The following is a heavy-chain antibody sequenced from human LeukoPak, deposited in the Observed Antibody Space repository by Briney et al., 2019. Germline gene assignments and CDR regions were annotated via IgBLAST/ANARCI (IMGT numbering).Heavy chain of an antibody. CDR2: ISAYNGNT. J-gene: IGHJ4*02. V-gene: IGHV1-18*01. CDR3: ARDGVSDSYGPTFFDY. Sequence: GASVKVSCKASGYTLTSYGISWVRQAPGQGLEWMGWISAYNGNTNYAQKLQGRVTMTTDTSTSTAYMELRSLRSDDTAVYYCARDGVSDSYGPTFFDYWGQGILVTVSS. D-gene: IGHD5-18*01. CDR1: GYTLTSYG.